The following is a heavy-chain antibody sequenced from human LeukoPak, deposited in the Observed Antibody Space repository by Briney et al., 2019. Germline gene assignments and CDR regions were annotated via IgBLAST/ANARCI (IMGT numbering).Heavy chain of an antibody. CDR2: ISAYNGNT. J-gene: IGHJ5*02. Sequence: ASVKVSCKASGYTFTSYGISWVRQAPGQGLEWMGWISAYNGNTNYAQKLQGRVTMTTDTSTSTAYMELRSLRSDDTTVYYCARAGYCSSTSCRYWFDPWGQGTLVTVSS. CDR1: GYTFTSYG. CDR3: ARAGYCSSTSCRYWFDP. V-gene: IGHV1-18*01. D-gene: IGHD2-2*01.